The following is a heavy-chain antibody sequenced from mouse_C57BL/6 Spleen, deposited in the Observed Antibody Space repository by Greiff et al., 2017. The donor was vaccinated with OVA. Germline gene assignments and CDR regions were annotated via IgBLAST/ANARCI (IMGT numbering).Heavy chain of an antibody. CDR1: GYAFSSYW. CDR2: IYPGDGDT. Sequence: QVQLQQSGAELVKPGASVKISCKASGYAFSSYWMNWVKQRPGKGLEWIGQIYPGDGDTNYNGKFKGKATLTADKSSSTAYMQLSSLTSEDSAVYFCASSNYPYWYCDVWGTGTTVTVSS. D-gene: IGHD2-5*01. V-gene: IGHV1-80*01. CDR3: ASSNYPYWYCDV. J-gene: IGHJ1*03.